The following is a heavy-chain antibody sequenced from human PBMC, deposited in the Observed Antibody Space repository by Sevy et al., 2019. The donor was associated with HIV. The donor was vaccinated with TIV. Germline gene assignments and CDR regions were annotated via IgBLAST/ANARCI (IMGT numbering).Heavy chain of an antibody. Sequence: GGSLRLSCKPSGFTFITYAMNWVRQAPGKGLEWVSTIYGSGGATYYADSVKGRFTISRDNSKNTLYLQMNSLRTDDSAVYYCAGGRYDSSGSFDAFDIWGQGTMVTVSS. CDR2: IYGSGGAT. J-gene: IGHJ3*02. V-gene: IGHV3-23*01. CDR3: AGGRYDSSGSFDAFDI. CDR1: GFTFITYA. D-gene: IGHD3-22*01.